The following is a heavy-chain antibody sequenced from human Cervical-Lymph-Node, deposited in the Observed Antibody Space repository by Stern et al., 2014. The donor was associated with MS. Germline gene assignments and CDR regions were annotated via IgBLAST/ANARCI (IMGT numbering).Heavy chain of an antibody. Sequence: QMQLVQSGSELKKPGASVKVSCKTSGYTFTHYPINWVRQAPGQGLEWMGWIHTNTGNSTDAQGFTGRLVFSLDTSVSTAYLQISSLKAEDTAVYFCARDFVDTPMVTRSDYFDLWGQGTLVTFSS. D-gene: IGHD5-18*01. J-gene: IGHJ4*02. CDR3: ARDFVDTPMVTRSDYFDL. V-gene: IGHV7-4-1*02. CDR2: IHTNTGNS. CDR1: GYTFTHYP.